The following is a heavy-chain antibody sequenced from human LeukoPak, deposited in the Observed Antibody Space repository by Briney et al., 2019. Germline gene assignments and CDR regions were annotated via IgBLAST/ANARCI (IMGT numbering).Heavy chain of an antibody. D-gene: IGHD3-3*01. Sequence: PGGSLRLSCAASGFTVSSNYMSWVRQAPGKGLEWVSVIYSGGSTYYADSVKGRFTISRDNSKNTLYLQVSSLRAEDTAVYYCARAPFLYYFWIGWFDPWGQGTLVTVSS. CDR2: IYSGGST. V-gene: IGHV3-66*02. J-gene: IGHJ5*02. CDR3: ARAPFLYYFWIGWFDP. CDR1: GFTVSSNY.